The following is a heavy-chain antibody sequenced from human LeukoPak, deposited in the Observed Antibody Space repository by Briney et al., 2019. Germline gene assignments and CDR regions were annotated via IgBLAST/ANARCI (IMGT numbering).Heavy chain of an antibody. V-gene: IGHV4-39*01. D-gene: IGHD1-26*01. CDR2: IYYSGST. CDR1: GGSISSSSYY. J-gene: IGHJ5*02. CDR3: AKHGELLSWFDP. Sequence: SETLSLTCTVSGGSISSSSYYWGWIRQPPGKGLEWIGSIYYSGSTCYNPSLKSRVTISVDTSKNHFSLKLRSVTAADTAVYYCAKHGELLSWFDPWGQGTQVTVSS.